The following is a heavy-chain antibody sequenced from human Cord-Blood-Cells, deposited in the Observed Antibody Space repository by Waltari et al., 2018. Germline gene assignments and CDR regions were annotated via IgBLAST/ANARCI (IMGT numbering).Heavy chain of an antibody. CDR1: FTSYD. V-gene: IGHV1-8*01. J-gene: IGHJ5*02. CDR3: ARLGTYCCSTSCYYWFDP. CDR2: MNPNSGNH. D-gene: IGHD2-2*01. Sequence: FTSYDIHWVRQATGQGLAWMGWMNPNSGNHGYAQKFQGRVTMTSNTAIHTAYMELSSLRSGDTAVYYCARLGTYCCSTSCYYWFDPWGQGTLVTVPS.